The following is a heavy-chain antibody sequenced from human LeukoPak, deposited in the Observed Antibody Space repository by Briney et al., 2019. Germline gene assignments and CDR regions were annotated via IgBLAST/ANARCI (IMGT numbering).Heavy chain of an antibody. CDR3: ARGGIAVTGTLRYDY. V-gene: IGHV3-74*01. D-gene: IGHD6-19*01. Sequence: GGSPRLSCAASGFTFRNYWMHWVRQAPGKGLVWVSRIESDGSSTTYADSVKGRFTISRDNAKNTLYLQMNSLRAEDTAKYYCARGGIAVTGTLRYDYWGQGTLVTVSS. CDR2: IESDGSST. J-gene: IGHJ4*02. CDR1: GFTFRNYW.